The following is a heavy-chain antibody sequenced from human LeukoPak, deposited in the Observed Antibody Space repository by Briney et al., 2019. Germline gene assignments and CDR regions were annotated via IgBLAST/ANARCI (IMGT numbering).Heavy chain of an antibody. J-gene: IGHJ6*02. CDR1: NYTFASYG. CDR3: VRVWPPNAVDRGMTYSYFNALDV. Sequence: ASVKVSCKASNYTFASYGLSWVRQAPGQGLQWVGWISPYDGNTDYAQRFQARVTMTIDRATRTVYMDLKRLRLDDTAVYYCVRVWPPNAVDRGMTYSYFNALDVWGQGTTVIVSS. V-gene: IGHV1-18*01. CDR2: ISPYDGNT. D-gene: IGHD1-1*01.